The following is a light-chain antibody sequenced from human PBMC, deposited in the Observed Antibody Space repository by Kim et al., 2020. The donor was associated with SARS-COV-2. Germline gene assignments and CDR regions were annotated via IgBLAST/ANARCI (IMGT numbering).Light chain of an antibody. V-gene: IGLV3-1*01. Sequence: SPERTATIPCCGDNFGCRKVSWYQQRPGQTPVLVMYQDIGRPSGSPDRFSGSSSGNTATLTISGTQAMDETDYYCQAWDNNAAIFGRGTQLTVL. J-gene: IGLJ2*01. CDR3: QAWDNNAAI. CDR2: QDI. CDR1: NFGCRK.